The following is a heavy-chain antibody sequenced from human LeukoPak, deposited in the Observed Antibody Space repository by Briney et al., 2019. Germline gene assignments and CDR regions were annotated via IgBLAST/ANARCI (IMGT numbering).Heavy chain of an antibody. CDR2: LVYDERS. CDR1: GFPFSSYG. Sequence: PGGSLRLSCAASGFPFSSYGMHWVRQAPGKGLEWVARLVYDERSDYAHSVKGRFSISRDNSKNTLFLDMSDLRVEDTAVYYCARDLSAAFDFWGQGVLVTVSS. J-gene: IGHJ4*02. D-gene: IGHD6-19*01. CDR3: ARDLSAAFDF. V-gene: IGHV3-33*01.